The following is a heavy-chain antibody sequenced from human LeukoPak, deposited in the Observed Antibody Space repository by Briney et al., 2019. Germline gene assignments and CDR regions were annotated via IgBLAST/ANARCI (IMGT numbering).Heavy chain of an antibody. CDR2: INPSGGST. D-gene: IGHD3-22*01. CDR1: GYTFTSYY. Sequence: GASVKVSCKASGYTFTSYYMHWVRQAPGQGLEWMGIINPSGGSTSYAQKFQGRVTMTRDTSTSTVYMELSSLRSEDTAVYYCARVGDSSGYHHDAFDIWGQGTMLTVSS. CDR3: ARVGDSSGYHHDAFDI. J-gene: IGHJ3*02. V-gene: IGHV1-46*01.